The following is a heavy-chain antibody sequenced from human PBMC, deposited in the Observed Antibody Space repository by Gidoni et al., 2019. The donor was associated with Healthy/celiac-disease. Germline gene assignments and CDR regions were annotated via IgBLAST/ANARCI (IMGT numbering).Heavy chain of an antibody. Sequence: QVQLVQSGAAVKKPGASVKVSCKASGSTFTSYYMHWVRKAPGQGLEWMGIINPSGGSTSYAQKFQGRVTMTRDTSTSTVYMELSSLRSEDTAVYYCARDLYDSSGYYQAFDYWGQGTLVTVSS. D-gene: IGHD3-22*01. CDR2: INPSGGST. CDR3: ARDLYDSSGYYQAFDY. J-gene: IGHJ4*02. CDR1: GSTFTSYY. V-gene: IGHV1-46*01.